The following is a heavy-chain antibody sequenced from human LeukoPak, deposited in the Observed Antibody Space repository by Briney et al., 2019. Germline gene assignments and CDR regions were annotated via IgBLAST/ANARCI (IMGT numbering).Heavy chain of an antibody. V-gene: IGHV4-31*03. Sequence: SQTLSLTCTVSGGPISSGGYYWSWIRQHPGKGLEWIGYIYYSGSTYYNPSLKSRVTISVDTSKNQFSLKLSSVTAADTAVYYCARDRGTGGSGSYSYYGMDVWGQGTTVTVSS. J-gene: IGHJ6*02. CDR2: IYYSGST. CDR3: ARDRGTGGSGSYSYYGMDV. CDR1: GGPISSGGYY. D-gene: IGHD3-10*01.